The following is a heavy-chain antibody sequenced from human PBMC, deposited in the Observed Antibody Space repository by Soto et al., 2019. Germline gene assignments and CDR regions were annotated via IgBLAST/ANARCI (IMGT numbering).Heavy chain of an antibody. J-gene: IGHJ2*01. V-gene: IGHV4-30-4*01. CDR3: ARDANTVVTPWGSYWYFDL. Sequence: QVQLQESGPGLVKPSQTLSLTCTVSGGSISSGDYYWSWIRQPPGKGLEWIGYIYYSGSTYYNPSLKSRVTISVDTSKNQFSLKLSSVTAADTAVYYCARDANTVVTPWGSYWYFDLWGRGTLVTVSS. CDR1: GGSISSGDYY. D-gene: IGHD2-21*02. CDR2: IYYSGST.